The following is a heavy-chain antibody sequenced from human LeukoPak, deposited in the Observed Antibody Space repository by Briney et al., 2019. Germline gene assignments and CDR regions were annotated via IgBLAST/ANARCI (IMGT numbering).Heavy chain of an antibody. D-gene: IGHD2-2*01. CDR1: GGSFSGYY. CDR3: ARVSSTNWFDP. CDR2: INHSGST. Sequence: SETLSLTCAGYGGSFSGYYWSWIRQPPGKGREGMGEINHSGSTNYNPSLKSRVTISVDTSKNQFSLKLSSVTAADTAVYYYARVSSTNWFDPWGQGTLVTVSS. V-gene: IGHV4-34*01. J-gene: IGHJ5*02.